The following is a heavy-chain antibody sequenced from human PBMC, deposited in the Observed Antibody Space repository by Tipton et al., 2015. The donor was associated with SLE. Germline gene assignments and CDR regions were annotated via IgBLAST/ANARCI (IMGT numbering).Heavy chain of an antibody. CDR2: ISGYNGNT. Sequence: QVQLVQSGAEVKKPGASVRVSCKASGYTFTDYVFSWVRQAPGQGLEWMGWISGYNGNTNYAQKFQDRVTMTIDTSTSTVYMELRSLRSDDTAVYYCARGHRGAYQFHGLDVWGQGTTVTVPS. CDR1: GYTFTDYV. CDR3: ARGHRGAYQFHGLDV. D-gene: IGHD1-26*01. J-gene: IGHJ6*02. V-gene: IGHV1-18*01.